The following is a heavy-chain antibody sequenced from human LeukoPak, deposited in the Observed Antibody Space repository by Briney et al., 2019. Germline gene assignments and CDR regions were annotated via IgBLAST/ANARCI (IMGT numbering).Heavy chain of an antibody. J-gene: IGHJ4*02. CDR2: ISNDGSTT. D-gene: IGHD2-2*01. Sequence: GGSLRLSCAASGFTFSSYEMNWVRQAPGKGLVWVSRISNDGSTTTYADSVGGRFTISRDNAENTLYLQMNSLRAEDTAVYYCARDCGSTGCDYWGQGTLVTVSS. CDR1: GFTFSSYE. V-gene: IGHV3-74*01. CDR3: ARDCGSTGCDY.